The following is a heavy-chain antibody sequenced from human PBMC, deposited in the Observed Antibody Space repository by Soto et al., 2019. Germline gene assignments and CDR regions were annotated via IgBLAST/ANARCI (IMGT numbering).Heavy chain of an antibody. Sequence: PGGSLRLSCAASGFTFSSYEMSWVRQAPGKGLEWVSYISSSGSTIYYADSVKGRFTISRDNAKNSLYLQMNSLRAEDTAVYYYATNQVDTDSVSEFDYWGQGTLVTVSS. CDR2: ISSSGSTI. J-gene: IGHJ4*02. V-gene: IGHV3-48*03. CDR1: GFTFSSYE. CDR3: ATNQVDTDSVSEFDY. D-gene: IGHD5-18*01.